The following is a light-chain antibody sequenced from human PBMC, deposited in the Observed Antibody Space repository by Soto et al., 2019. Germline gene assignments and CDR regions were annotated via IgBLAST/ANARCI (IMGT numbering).Light chain of an antibody. CDR2: DAS. CDR1: QSVSSS. J-gene: IGKJ5*01. V-gene: IGKV3-11*01. CDR3: QQRSNWPPIT. Sequence: EIVLTQSPATLSLSPGERATLSCRASQSVSSSLAWYQQKPGQAPRLLIYDASNRATAIPARFSGSGTGTDFTLTISSLDPEDFAVYYCQQRSNWPPITVGQGTRLAIK.